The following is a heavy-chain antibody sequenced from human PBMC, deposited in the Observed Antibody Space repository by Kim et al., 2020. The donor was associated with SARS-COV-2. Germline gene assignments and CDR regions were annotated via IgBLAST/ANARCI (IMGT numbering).Heavy chain of an antibody. CDR1: GFTFSSYA. J-gene: IGHJ3*02. Sequence: GGSLRLSCAASGFTFSSYAMHWVRQAPGKGLEWVAVISYDGSNKYYADSVKGRFTISRDNSKNTLYLQMNSLRAEDTAVYYCAREGVRYCSSTSCPGAFDIWGQGTMVTVSS. V-gene: IGHV3-30-3*01. CDR3: AREGVRYCSSTSCPGAFDI. CDR2: ISYDGSNK. D-gene: IGHD2-2*01.